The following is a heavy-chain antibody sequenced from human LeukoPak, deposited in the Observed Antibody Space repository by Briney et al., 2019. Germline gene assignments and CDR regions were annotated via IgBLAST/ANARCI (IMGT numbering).Heavy chain of an antibody. CDR3: ARWLDGGYCSSTSCLNAFDI. CDR2: FHNSGTS. J-gene: IGHJ3*02. D-gene: IGHD2-2*01. Sequence: SETLSLTCTVSDDSISDYYRGWIRQPPGKGLEWIGYFHNSGTSTYNPSLKSRVTISADTSKNQFSLKLSSVTAADTAVYYCARWLDGGYCSSTSCLNAFDIWGQGTMVTVSS. CDR1: DDSISDYY. V-gene: IGHV4-59*08.